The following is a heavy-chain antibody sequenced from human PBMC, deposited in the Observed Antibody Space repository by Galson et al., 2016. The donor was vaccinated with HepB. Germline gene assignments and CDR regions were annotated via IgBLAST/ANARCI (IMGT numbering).Heavy chain of an antibody. J-gene: IGHJ4*02. Sequence: SLRLSCAASGFTFSSYAMHWVRQAPGKGLEWVALIWYDGSNKYYADSVKGRFTISGDDSKNTLYLQMNSLRAEDTAVYYCARDGNPGGYFDYWGQGTLVTVSS. D-gene: IGHD1-1*01. CDR1: GFTFSSYA. CDR3: ARDGNPGGYFDY. V-gene: IGHV3-33*01. CDR2: IWYDGSNK.